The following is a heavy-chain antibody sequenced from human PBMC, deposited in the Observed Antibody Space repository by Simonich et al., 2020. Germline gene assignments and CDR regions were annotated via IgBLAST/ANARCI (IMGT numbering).Heavy chain of an antibody. Sequence: QVQLQESGPGLVKPSETLSLTCAVSGYSISSGYYWGWIRHPPGKGLEWIGSIYHSGSTYYNPARKGRVTISVDTSKNQFSRKLSSVTAADTAVYYCARAHSRYCSGGSCYFDYWGQGTLVTVSS. CDR1: GYSISSGYY. J-gene: IGHJ4*02. D-gene: IGHD2-15*01. V-gene: IGHV4-38-2*01. CDR2: IYHSGST. CDR3: ARAHSRYCSGGSCYFDY.